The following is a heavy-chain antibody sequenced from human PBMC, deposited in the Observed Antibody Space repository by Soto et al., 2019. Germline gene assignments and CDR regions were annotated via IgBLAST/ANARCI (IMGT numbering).Heavy chain of an antibody. CDR3: ATVGAGIVDYGGNSGDY. CDR2: FDPEDGET. J-gene: IGHJ4*02. Sequence: ASVKVSCKVSGCTLTELSMHWVRQAPGKGLEWMGGFDPEDGETIYAQKFQGRVTMTEDTSTDTAYMELSSLRSEDTAVYYCATVGAGIVDYGGNSGDYWGQGTLVTVS. CDR1: GCTLTELS. D-gene: IGHD4-17*01. V-gene: IGHV1-24*01.